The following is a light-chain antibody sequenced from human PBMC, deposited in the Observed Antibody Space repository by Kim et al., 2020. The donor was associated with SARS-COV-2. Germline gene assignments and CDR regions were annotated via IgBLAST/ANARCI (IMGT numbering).Light chain of an antibody. V-gene: IGKV1-39*01. CDR3: QQSYRSPKT. J-gene: IGKJ1*01. CDR2: AAS. Sequence: DIQMTQSPSSLSASIGDRVTITCRASQSISSYLHWYQQKPGKAPKLLIYAASNLQSGVPSNFSGSGSGTDFTLTISSLQPEDFATYYCQQSYRSPKTFGQGTKGDIK. CDR1: QSISSY.